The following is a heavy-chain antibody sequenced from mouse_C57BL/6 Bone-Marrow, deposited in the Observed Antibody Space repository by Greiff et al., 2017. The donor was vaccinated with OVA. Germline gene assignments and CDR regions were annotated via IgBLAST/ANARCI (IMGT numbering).Heavy chain of an antibody. CDR2: IDPSDSYT. CDR3: ARRTYDSNYDGFAY. V-gene: IGHV1-50*01. J-gene: IGHJ3*01. D-gene: IGHD2-5*01. CDR1: GYTFTSYW. Sequence: QVQLQQPGAELVKPGASVKLSCKASGYTFTSYWMQWVKQRPGQGLEWIGEIDPSDSYTNYNQKFKGKATLTVDTSSSTAYMQLSSLTSEDSAVYYCARRTYDSNYDGFAYWGQGTLVTVSA.